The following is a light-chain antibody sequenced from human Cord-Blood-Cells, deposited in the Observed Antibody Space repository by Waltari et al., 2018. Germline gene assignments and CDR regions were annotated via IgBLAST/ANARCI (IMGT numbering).Light chain of an antibody. CDR3: QQYDISLT. J-gene: IGKJ3*01. CDR2: DAS. V-gene: IGKV1-33*01. CDR1: QDISNY. Sequence: DIQMTQSPSSLSASVGDRVTITCQASQDISNYLNWYQQKPGKAPKLLIYDASNLETGVPSRFSGSGSGTDFTFTISSLQPEDIATYYCQQYDISLTFGPGTKVDIK.